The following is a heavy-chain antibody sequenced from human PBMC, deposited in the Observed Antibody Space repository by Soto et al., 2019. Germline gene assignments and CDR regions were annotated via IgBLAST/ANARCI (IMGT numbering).Heavy chain of an antibody. Sequence: ASVKVSCKASGYTFTSYCISWVRQAPGQGLEWMGWISAYNGNTNYAQKLQGRVTMTTDTSTSTAYMELRSLRSDDTAVYYCARDGPSVAGTSYYYYGMDGWGQGTTVTVSS. V-gene: IGHV1-18*01. CDR3: ARDGPSVAGTSYYYYGMDG. CDR2: ISAYNGNT. CDR1: GYTFTSYC. J-gene: IGHJ6*02. D-gene: IGHD6-19*01.